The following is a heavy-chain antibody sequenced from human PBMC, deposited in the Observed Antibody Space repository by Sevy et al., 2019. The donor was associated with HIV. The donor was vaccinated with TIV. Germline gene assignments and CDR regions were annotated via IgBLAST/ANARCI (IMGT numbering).Heavy chain of an antibody. Sequence: SETLSLTCTVSGGSISSYYWSWIRQPAGKGLEWIGRIYTSGSTNYNPSLNSRVTRSVDTSKNQFSLKLSSVTAADTAVYYCARSLVAATGSGETIDYWGQGTLVTVSS. J-gene: IGHJ4*02. CDR1: GGSISSYY. CDR2: IYTSGST. CDR3: ARSLVAATGSGETIDY. V-gene: IGHV4-4*07. D-gene: IGHD2-15*01.